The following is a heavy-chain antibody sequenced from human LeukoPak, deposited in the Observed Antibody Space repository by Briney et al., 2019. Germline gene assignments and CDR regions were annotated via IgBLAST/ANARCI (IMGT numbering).Heavy chain of an antibody. V-gene: IGHV1-18*01. CDR2: ISAYNGNT. CDR1: GYTFTSYG. J-gene: IGHJ6*02. CDR3: ARKGGMVRGADISNYYYGMDV. Sequence: ASVKVSCKASGYTFTSYGISWVRQAPGQGLEWMGRISAYNGNTNYAQKLQGRVTMTTDTSTSTAYMELSSLRSEDTAVYYCARKGGMVRGADISNYYYGMDVWGQGTTVTVSS. D-gene: IGHD3-10*01.